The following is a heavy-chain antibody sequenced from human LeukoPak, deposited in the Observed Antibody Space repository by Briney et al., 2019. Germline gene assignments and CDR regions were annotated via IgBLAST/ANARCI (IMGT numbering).Heavy chain of an antibody. V-gene: IGHV4-39*07. D-gene: IGHD4-11*01. J-gene: IGHJ4*02. Sequence: SETLSLTCTVSGGSISSSSYYWGWIRQPPGKGLEWIGSIYYSGSTYYNPSLKSRVTISVDTSKNQFSLKLSSVTAADTAVYYCARGRDDYTWIFDYWGQGNLVTVSS. CDR2: IYYSGST. CDR1: GGSISSSSYY. CDR3: ARGRDDYTWIFDY.